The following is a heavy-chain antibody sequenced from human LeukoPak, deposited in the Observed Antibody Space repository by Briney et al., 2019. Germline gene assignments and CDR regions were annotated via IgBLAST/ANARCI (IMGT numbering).Heavy chain of an antibody. D-gene: IGHD1-26*01. CDR1: DGSIRSYY. Sequence: SETLSLTCTVSDGSIRSYYWSWIRQPPGKGLQWIGYIHSSGSTHYNPSLKSRVTTSLDTSKNQFSPKLSSVTAADTAVYYCARLGTYSDYWGLGTLVTVSS. V-gene: IGHV4-4*09. CDR3: ARLGTYSDY. J-gene: IGHJ4*02. CDR2: IHSSGST.